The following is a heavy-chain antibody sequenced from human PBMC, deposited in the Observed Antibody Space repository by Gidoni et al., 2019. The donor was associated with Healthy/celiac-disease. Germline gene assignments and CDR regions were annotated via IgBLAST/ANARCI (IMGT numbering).Heavy chain of an antibody. J-gene: IGHJ5*02. CDR1: GGSISSSNW. CDR3: ARGLPGIAVAGTNWFDP. V-gene: IGHV4-4*02. Sequence: QVQLQESGPGLVKHSGTLSLTCAVSGGSISSSNWWSWVRQPPGKGLEWIGEIYHNGSTNYNPSLKSRVTISVDKSKNQFSLKLSSVTAADTAVYYCARGLPGIAVAGTNWFDPWGQGTLVTVSS. CDR2: IYHNGST. D-gene: IGHD6-19*01.